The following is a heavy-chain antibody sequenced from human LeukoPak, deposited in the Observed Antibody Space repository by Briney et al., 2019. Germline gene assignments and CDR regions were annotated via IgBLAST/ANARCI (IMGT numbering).Heavy chain of an antibody. Sequence: SVKVSCKASGGTFSSYAISWVRQAPGQGLEWMGGIIPIFGTANYAQKSQGRVTITADKSTSTAYMELSSLRSEDTAVYYCARDVPYSSSWYLPDAFDIWGQGTMVTVSS. J-gene: IGHJ3*02. CDR3: ARDVPYSSSWYLPDAFDI. D-gene: IGHD6-13*01. V-gene: IGHV1-69*06. CDR1: GGTFSSYA. CDR2: IIPIFGTA.